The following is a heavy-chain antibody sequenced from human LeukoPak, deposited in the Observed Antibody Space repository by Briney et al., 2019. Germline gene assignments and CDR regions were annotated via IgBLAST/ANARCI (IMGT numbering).Heavy chain of an antibody. CDR1: GYKLTHNW. D-gene: IGHD6-13*01. Sequence: GESLKISCKISGYKLTHNWIGWVRQVPGKGLEWMGLIYPGYSDARYSPSFQGQVTFSVDASISTAYLQLSGLRASDTAMYYCVRFGLTSSLDHWGQGTLVTVSS. CDR2: IYPGYSDA. J-gene: IGHJ5*02. V-gene: IGHV5-51*01. CDR3: VRFGLTSSLDH.